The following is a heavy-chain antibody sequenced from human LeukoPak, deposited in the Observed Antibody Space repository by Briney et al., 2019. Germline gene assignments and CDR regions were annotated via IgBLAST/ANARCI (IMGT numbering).Heavy chain of an antibody. CDR3: ARSLLGERRLQLRYYYYMDV. J-gene: IGHJ6*03. Sequence: TSETLSLTCTVSGGSISSHYWSWIRQPPGKGLEWIGYIYYSGSTNYNPSLKSRVTISVDTSKNQFSLKLSSVTAADTAVYYCARSLLGERRLQLRYYYYMDVWGKGTTVTVSS. V-gene: IGHV4-59*11. CDR2: IYYSGST. D-gene: IGHD5-24*01. CDR1: GGSISSHY.